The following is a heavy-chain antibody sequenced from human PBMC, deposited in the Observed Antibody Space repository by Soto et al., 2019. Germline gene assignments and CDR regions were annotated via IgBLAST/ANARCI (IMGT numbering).Heavy chain of an antibody. V-gene: IGHV1-18*04. D-gene: IGHD3-22*01. J-gene: IGHJ4*02. Sequence: ASVKVSCKASGYSFTSYGISWVRQAPGQGPEWMGWISGHNGNTNHPQSLQGRVTMTTDTSRNTAYMELRSLRSDDTAVYYCARQRFNYYDDTVYYYFDYWGQGTLVTVSS. CDR2: ISGHNGNT. CDR1: GYSFTSYG. CDR3: ARQRFNYYDDTVYYYFDY.